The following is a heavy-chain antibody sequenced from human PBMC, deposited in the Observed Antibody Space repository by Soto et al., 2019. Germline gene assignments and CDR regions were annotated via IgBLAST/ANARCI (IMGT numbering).Heavy chain of an antibody. J-gene: IGHJ2*01. CDR1: GDSISSYY. D-gene: IGHD4-17*01. CDR2: VHYSGST. CDR3: ARPYGDSHSWYFDL. V-gene: IGHV4-59*08. Sequence: SETLSLTCTVSGDSISSYYWGWIRQPPGKGLEWIGYVHYSGSTYYNPSLKSRVTISEDTSKNQLSLELRSVTAADTAVYYCARPYGDSHSWYFDLSGPGPLVTVSS.